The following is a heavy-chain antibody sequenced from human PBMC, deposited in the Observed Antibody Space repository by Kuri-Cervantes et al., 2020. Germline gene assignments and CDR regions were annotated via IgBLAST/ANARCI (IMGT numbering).Heavy chain of an antibody. V-gene: IGHV3-23*01. J-gene: IGHJ4*02. CDR2: ISDSGGRT. CDR3: AKDRGSGWYDFDY. Sequence: GGSLRLSCAASGFTFSSYWMSWVRQAPGKGLEWVSAISDSGGRTYFADSVKGRFTISRDNSKNTLYLQMNSLRAEDTAVYYCAKDRGSGWYDFDYWGQGTLVTVSS. D-gene: IGHD6-19*01. CDR1: GFTFSSYW.